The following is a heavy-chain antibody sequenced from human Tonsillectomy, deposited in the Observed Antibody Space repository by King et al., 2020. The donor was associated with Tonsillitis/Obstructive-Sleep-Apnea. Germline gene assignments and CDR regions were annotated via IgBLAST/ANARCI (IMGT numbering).Heavy chain of an antibody. D-gene: IGHD6-19*01. CDR2: ISRDSGSI. V-gene: IGHV3-9*01. J-gene: IGHJ3*02. Sequence: DVQLVQSGGGLVQPGRSLRLSCAASGFTFDDYAMHWVRHAPGKGLEWVSGISRDSGSIAYAGSVQGRFSISRDNAKNSLYLQMNTLRAEDTALYYCAKLYSSYDAFDIWGQGTMVTVSS. CDR3: AKLYSSYDAFDI. CDR1: GFTFDDYA.